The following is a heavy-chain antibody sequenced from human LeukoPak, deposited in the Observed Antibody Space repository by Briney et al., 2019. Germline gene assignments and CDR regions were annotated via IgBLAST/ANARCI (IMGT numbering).Heavy chain of an antibody. CDR3: ARGLEGASRNY. CDR1: GGSISSYY. D-gene: IGHD1-26*01. CDR2: IYYSGST. Sequence: SETLSLTCTVTGGSISSYYWSWIRQSPGKGLEWIGYIYYSGSTNYNPSLKSRVTISVDTSKNQYSLKLSSMTAADTAVYYWARGLEGASRNYWGQGTLVTVSS. J-gene: IGHJ4*02. V-gene: IGHV4-59*01.